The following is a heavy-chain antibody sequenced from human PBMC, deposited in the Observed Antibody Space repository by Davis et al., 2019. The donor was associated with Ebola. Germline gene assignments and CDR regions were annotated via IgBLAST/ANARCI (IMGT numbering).Heavy chain of an antibody. D-gene: IGHD6-19*01. CDR3: ARAPSSSDWEEEYFQH. V-gene: IGHV7-4-1*02. CDR1: GYSFTNHV. Sequence: ASVKVSCKASGYSFTNHVINWVRQAPGQGLEWMGWINTNTGAPPFAQDFTVRFDFSLDTSVNTAYLQITSLKAEDTAVYYCARAPSSSDWEEEYFQHWGQGTLVTVSS. J-gene: IGHJ1*01. CDR2: INTNTGAP.